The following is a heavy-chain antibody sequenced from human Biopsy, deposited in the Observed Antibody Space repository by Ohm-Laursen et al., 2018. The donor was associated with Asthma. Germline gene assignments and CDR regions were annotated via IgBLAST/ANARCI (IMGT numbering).Heavy chain of an antibody. J-gene: IGHJ4*02. CDR1: GFTFSSYG. CDR2: ISYDGSNK. V-gene: IGHV3-30*19. CDR3: AREGIAVAHFDY. Sequence: SLRLSCTASGFTFSSYGMHWVRQAPGKGLEWVAVISYDGSNKYYADSVKGRSTISGDNSKNTLYLQMNSLRAEDTAVYYCAREGIAVAHFDYWGQGTLVTVSS. D-gene: IGHD6-19*01.